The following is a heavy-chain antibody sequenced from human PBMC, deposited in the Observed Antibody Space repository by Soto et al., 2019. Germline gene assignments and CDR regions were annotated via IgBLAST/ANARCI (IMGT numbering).Heavy chain of an antibody. CDR3: ARDSGAAGYFDY. CDR2: IWYDGSNK. D-gene: IGHD1-26*01. CDR1: GFTFSSYG. Sequence: QVQLVESGGGVVQPGRSLRLSCAASGFTFSSYGMHWVRQAPGKGLEWVAVIWYDGSNKYYADSVKGRFTISRDNSKNTLYLQMNSLRAEDTAVYYWARDSGAAGYFDYWGQGTLVTVSS. J-gene: IGHJ4*02. V-gene: IGHV3-33*01.